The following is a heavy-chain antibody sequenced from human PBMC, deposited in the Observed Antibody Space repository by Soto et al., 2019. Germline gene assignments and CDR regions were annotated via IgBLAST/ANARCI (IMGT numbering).Heavy chain of an antibody. CDR2: IIPLFGTA. J-gene: IGHJ4*02. V-gene: IGHV1-69*01. Sequence: QVQLGQSGAEVKKPGSSVKVSCKASGVPFSSETISWVRQAPGKGLEWVGGIIPLFGTANYAQKFQGRVTITADESTSTLYIELSSLRSDDTAVYYCATELGDNPASPFDSWGQGTLVTVSS. CDR1: GVPFSSET. CDR3: ATELGDNPASPFDS. D-gene: IGHD2-21*01.